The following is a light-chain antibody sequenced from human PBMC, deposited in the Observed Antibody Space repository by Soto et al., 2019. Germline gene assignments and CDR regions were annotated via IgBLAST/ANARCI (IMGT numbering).Light chain of an antibody. CDR3: SSYTTSSPWV. CDR1: SSDVGDYNY. Sequence: QSALTQPASVSGSPGQSITISCTGSSSDVGDYNYVSWYQPHPGEAPKLMLFDVGNRPSGVSNRFSGSKSGNTASLTISGLQAEDEADYYCSSYTTSSPWVFGGGTKLTVL. CDR2: DVG. V-gene: IGLV2-14*03. J-gene: IGLJ3*02.